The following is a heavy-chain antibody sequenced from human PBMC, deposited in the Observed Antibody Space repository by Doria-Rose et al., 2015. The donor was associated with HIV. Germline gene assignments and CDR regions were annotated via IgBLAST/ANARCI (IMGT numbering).Heavy chain of an antibody. CDR3: ARIKSSRWYHKYYFDF. D-gene: IGHD6-13*01. CDR1: GVSLSSPGMG. J-gene: IGHJ4*02. V-gene: IGHV2-26*01. CDR2: IFSDDER. Sequence: QVTLKESGPVLVKPTETLTLTCTVSGVSLSSPGMGVSWIRQPPGKALEWLANIFSDDERSYQPALKSRLTISRGASKSQVVLTMTDMDPVDTATYYCARIKSSRWYHKYYFDFWGQGTLVIVSA.